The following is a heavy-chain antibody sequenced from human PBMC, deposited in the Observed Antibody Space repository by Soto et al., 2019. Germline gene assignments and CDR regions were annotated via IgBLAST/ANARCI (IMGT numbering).Heavy chain of an antibody. J-gene: IGHJ4*02. CDR2: ITDSGGST. CDR3: AKVHGSGTYYNFPDY. CDR1: GFPFSNYA. V-gene: IGHV3-23*01. Sequence: EVQLLESGGGLAQPGGSLRLSCAASGFPFSNYAMSWVRQAPGKGLEWVSSITDSGGSTYYADSVKGRFTISRDSSKNTLYLLMNSLSAEDTALYYCAKVHGSGTYYNFPDYWGQGTLVTVSS. D-gene: IGHD3-10*01.